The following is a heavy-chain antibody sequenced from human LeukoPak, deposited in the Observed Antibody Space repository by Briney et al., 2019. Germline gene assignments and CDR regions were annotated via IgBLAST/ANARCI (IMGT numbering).Heavy chain of an antibody. D-gene: IGHD3-22*01. CDR1: GFTFSNYE. CDR2: ISSRGTNI. V-gene: IGHV3-48*03. J-gene: IGHJ4*02. Sequence: GGSLRLSCAASGFTFSNYEMNWVRQAPGKGLEWVSYISSRGTNIYYADSVKGRFTISRDNSKNTLYLQMNRLRAADTAVYYCAKDGASQCYDSSGYYDGIDYWGQGTLVTVSS. CDR3: AKDGASQCYDSSGYYDGIDY.